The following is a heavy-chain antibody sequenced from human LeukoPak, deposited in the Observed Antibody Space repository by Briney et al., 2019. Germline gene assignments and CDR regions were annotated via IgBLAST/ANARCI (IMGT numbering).Heavy chain of an antibody. CDR3: ARLPGATSNVDY. V-gene: IGHV4-59*08. D-gene: IGHD1-26*01. CDR2: VYYSGST. J-gene: IGHJ4*02. Sequence: NSSETLSLTCTVSGGSISSYFWSWIRQPPGKGLEWIGYVYYSGSTNYNPSLKSRVTISVDTSKNQFSLKLSSVTAADTAVYYCARLPGATSNVDYWGQGTLVTVPS. CDR1: GGSISSYF.